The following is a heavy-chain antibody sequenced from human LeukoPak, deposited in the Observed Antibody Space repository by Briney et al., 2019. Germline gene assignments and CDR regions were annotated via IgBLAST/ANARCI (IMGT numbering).Heavy chain of an antibody. V-gene: IGHV4-38-2*02. Sequence: SETLSLTCTVSGYSISSGYYWGWIRQPPGKGLEWIGSIYHSGSTYYNPSLKSRVTISVDTSKNQFSLKLSSVTAADTAVYYCARVPQVPAAIHPMDVWGKGTTVTVSS. CDR3: ARVPQVPAAIHPMDV. CDR2: IYHSGST. CDR1: GYSISSGYY. D-gene: IGHD2-2*01. J-gene: IGHJ6*03.